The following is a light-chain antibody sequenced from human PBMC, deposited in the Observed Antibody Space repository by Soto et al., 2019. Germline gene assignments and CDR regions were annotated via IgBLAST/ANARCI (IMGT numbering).Light chain of an antibody. CDR1: SSDVGGYKF. CDR2: EVS. V-gene: IGLV2-14*01. CDR3: GSYTGSIYV. J-gene: IGLJ1*01. Sequence: HSVLTQPASVSGSPGQSITISCTGTSSDVGGYKFVSWYQQHPGTAPKLMIYEVSNRPSGVSSRFSGSKSGNTASLTISGLQAEDEADYFCGSYTGSIYVFGNGTKLTVL.